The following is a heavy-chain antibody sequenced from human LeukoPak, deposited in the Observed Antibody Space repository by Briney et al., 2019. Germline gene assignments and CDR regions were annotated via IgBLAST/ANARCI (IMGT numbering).Heavy chain of an antibody. CDR3: ARTKARVTENDY. CDR1: GFTFSSYW. J-gene: IGHJ4*02. Sequence: PGGSLRLSCAASGFTFSSYWISWVRQAPGKGLEWVANIKQDGSEKYYVDSVKGRFTISRDNAKNSLYLQMNSLRAEDTAVYYCARTKARVTENDYWAQGTLVTVSS. V-gene: IGHV3-7*01. D-gene: IGHD5-18*01. CDR2: IKQDGSEK.